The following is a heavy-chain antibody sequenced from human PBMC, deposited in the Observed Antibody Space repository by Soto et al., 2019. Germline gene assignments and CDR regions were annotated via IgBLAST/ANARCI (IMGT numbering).Heavy chain of an antibody. CDR1: GFTFSSYG. CDR2: ISYDGSNK. D-gene: IGHD1-26*01. CDR3: AKTGSPEDY. J-gene: IGHJ4*02. Sequence: QVQLVESGGGVVQPGRSLRLSCAASGFTFSSYGMHWVRQAPGKGLEWVAVISYDGSNKYYADSVKGRFTISRDNSKNTLYLQMNSLRAEDTAVYYCAKTGSPEDYWGQGTLVTVSS. V-gene: IGHV3-30*18.